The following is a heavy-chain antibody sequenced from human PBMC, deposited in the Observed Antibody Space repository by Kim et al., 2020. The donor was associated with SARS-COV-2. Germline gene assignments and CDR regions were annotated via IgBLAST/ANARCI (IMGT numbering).Heavy chain of an antibody. CDR2: IYYSGST. CDR3: ARRPTRGSSSWYRIDYYYYGMDV. CDR1: GGSISSSSYY. V-gene: IGHV4-39*01. J-gene: IGHJ6*02. D-gene: IGHD6-13*01. Sequence: SETLSLTCTVSGGSISSSSYYWGWIRQPPGKGLEWIGSIYYSGSTYYNPSLKSRVTISVDTSKNQFSLKLSSVTAADTAVYYCARRPTRGSSSWYRIDYYYYGMDVWGQGTTVTVSS.